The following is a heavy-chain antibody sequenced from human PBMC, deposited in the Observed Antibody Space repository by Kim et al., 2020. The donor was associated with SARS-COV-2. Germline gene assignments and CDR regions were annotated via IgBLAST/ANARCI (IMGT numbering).Heavy chain of an antibody. D-gene: IGHD4-17*01. J-gene: IGHJ5*02. CDR1: GGSFSGYY. CDR2: INHSGST. CDR3: SRGRTTVGS. V-gene: IGHV4-34*01. Sequence: SETLSLTCAVYGGSFSGYYWSWIRRPPGKGLEWIGEINHSGSTNYNPSLKSRVTISVDTSKNQFPLKLSSVTAADTAVYYCSRGRTTVGSWGQGTLVTVS.